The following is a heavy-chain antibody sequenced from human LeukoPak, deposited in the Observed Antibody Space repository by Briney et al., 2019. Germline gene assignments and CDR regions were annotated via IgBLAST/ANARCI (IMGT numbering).Heavy chain of an antibody. V-gene: IGHV3-21*01. J-gene: IGHJ5*02. D-gene: IGHD6-13*01. Sequence: PGGSLRLSCAAPGFTFSSYSMNWVRQAPGKGLEWVASISSSSSYIYYADSVKGRFTISRDNAKNSLYLQMNSLRAEDTAVYYCARDRLFSSSWSKWFDPWGQGTLVTVSS. CDR1: GFTFSSYS. CDR2: ISSSSSYI. CDR3: ARDRLFSSSWSKWFDP.